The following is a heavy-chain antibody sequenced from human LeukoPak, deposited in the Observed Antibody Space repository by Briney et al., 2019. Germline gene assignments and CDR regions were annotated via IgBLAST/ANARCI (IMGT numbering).Heavy chain of an antibody. D-gene: IGHD2-2*01. Sequence: SVKVSCKASGGTFSSYAISWVRQAPGQGLEWMGGIIPIFGTANYAQKFQGRVTITADESTSAAYMELSSLRSEDTAVYYCARDIVVVPAAIWFDPWGQGTLVTVSS. CDR1: GGTFSSYA. J-gene: IGHJ5*02. CDR3: ARDIVVVPAAIWFDP. CDR2: IIPIFGTA. V-gene: IGHV1-69*13.